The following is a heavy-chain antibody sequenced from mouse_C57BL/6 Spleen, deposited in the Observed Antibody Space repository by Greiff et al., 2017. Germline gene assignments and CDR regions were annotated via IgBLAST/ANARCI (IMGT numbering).Heavy chain of an antibody. CDR1: GFNIKNTY. V-gene: IGHV14-3*01. CDR2: IDPANGNT. CDR3: ARREFTTVVATDYYAMDY. D-gene: IGHD1-1*01. Sequence: EVQLQESVAELVRPGASVKLSCTASGFNIKNTYMHWVKQRPEQGLEWIGRIDPANGNTKYAPKFQGKATITADTSSNTAYLQLSSLTSEDTAIYYCARREFTTVVATDYYAMDYWGQGTSVTVSS. J-gene: IGHJ4*01.